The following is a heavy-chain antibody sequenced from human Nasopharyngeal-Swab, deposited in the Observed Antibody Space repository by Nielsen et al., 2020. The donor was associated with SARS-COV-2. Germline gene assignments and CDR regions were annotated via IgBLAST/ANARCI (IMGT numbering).Heavy chain of an antibody. Sequence: GESLKTPCTASGFTFGDYAMSWVRQAPGKGLEWVSAISGSGGSTYYADSVKGRFTISRDNSKNTLYLQMNSLRAEDTAVYYCAKKDRITGGYGMDVWGQGTTVTVSS. D-gene: IGHD7-27*01. CDR3: AKKDRITGGYGMDV. J-gene: IGHJ6*02. V-gene: IGHV3-23*01. CDR1: GFTFGDYA. CDR2: ISGSGGST.